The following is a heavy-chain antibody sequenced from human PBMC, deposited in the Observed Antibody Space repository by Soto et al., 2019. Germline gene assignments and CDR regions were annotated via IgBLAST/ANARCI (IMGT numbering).Heavy chain of an antibody. V-gene: IGHV4-59*01. CDR1: GGSISSYY. Sequence: QVQLQESGPGLVKPSETLSLTCTVSGGSISSYYWSWIRQPPGKGLEWFGCIYYSGSTNYNPSLKSGVNLSVDTSKYLFSLKLSSVTAADTAVYYCAGGGTIFDDYWGQGTLVTVS. CDR2: IYYSGST. D-gene: IGHD3-3*01. J-gene: IGHJ4*02. CDR3: AGGGTIFDDY.